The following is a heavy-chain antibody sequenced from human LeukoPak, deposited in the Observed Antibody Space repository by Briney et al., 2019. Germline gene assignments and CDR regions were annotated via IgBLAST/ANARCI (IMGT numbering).Heavy chain of an antibody. V-gene: IGHV3-48*04. CDR2: ISSSSSTI. Sequence: GGSLRLSYASSRFTFRNYNMNGVRQAPGKGLEFIAYISSSSSTIYYADSVKGRFTISRDNAKNSLFLHMNSLRSENTALYYSAGENFADLFDFWGQGALVTVSS. D-gene: IGHD1-7*01. CDR3: AGENFADLFDF. J-gene: IGHJ4*02. CDR1: RFTFRNYN.